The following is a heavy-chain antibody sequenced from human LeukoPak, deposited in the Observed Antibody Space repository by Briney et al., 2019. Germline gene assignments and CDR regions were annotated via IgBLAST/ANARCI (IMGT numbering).Heavy chain of an antibody. V-gene: IGHV1-2*02. CDR2: INPSSGGT. Sequence: ASVKVSCKASGYTFTGYYMHWVRQAPGQGLEWMGWINPSSGGTNYAQKFQGRVTMTRDTSISTAYMELSRLRSDDTAVYYCARDEGPYYYDGSVYYSVPDAFDIWAQGTMVTVS. D-gene: IGHD3-22*01. CDR3: ARDEGPYYYDGSVYYSVPDAFDI. CDR1: GYTFTGYY. J-gene: IGHJ3*02.